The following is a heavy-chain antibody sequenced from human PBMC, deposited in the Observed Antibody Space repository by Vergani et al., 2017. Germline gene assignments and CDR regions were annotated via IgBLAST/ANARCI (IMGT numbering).Heavy chain of an antibody. CDR1: GGSISSYY. J-gene: IGHJ4*02. V-gene: IGHV4-59*13. D-gene: IGHD2-2*01. Sequence: QVQLQESGPGLVKPSETLSLTCTVSGGSISSYYWTWIRQPPRKRLEWIGYIYYSGSTNYNPSLKSRVTISVDTSKNQFSLKLSSVTAADTAVYYCARVYCSSTSGWPYFDYWGQGILVTVSS. CDR3: ARVYCSSTSGWPYFDY. CDR2: IYYSGST.